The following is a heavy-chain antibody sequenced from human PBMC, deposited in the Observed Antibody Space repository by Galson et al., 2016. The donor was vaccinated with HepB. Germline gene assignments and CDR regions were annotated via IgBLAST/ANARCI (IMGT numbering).Heavy chain of an antibody. J-gene: IGHJ4*02. CDR3: AKMDCGRDCPRDY. CDR1: GFTFSDYG. CDR2: ISKDGSDK. Sequence: SLRLSCAASGFTFSDYGMHWFRRAPGRGLEWVSVISKDGSDKQYADSVKGRFTVSRDNSKNTLFLQMNSLRVEDTAVYYCAKMDCGRDCPRDYWGQGTLVTVSS. V-gene: IGHV3-30*18. D-gene: IGHD2-21*02.